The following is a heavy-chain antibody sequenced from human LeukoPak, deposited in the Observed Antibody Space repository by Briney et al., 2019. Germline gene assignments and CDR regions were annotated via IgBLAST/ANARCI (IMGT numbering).Heavy chain of an antibody. J-gene: IGHJ4*02. CDR3: ARATGSETSYYF. Sequence: GASVKVSCKASGYTFSSYGISWVRQAPGQGLEWMGWISAYNGNTNYAQKLQGRVTMTTDTSTNTAYMELRSLRSDDAAVYYCARATGSETSYYFWGQGTLVTVSS. V-gene: IGHV1-18*01. D-gene: IGHD3-10*01. CDR2: ISAYNGNT. CDR1: GYTFSSYG.